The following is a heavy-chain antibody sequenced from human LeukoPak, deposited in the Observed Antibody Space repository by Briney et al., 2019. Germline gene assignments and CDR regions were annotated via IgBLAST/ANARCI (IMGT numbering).Heavy chain of an antibody. CDR3: ARDMGDYYYYYMDV. Sequence: LSLTCAVYGGSFSGYYWSCIRQPPGKGLEWVSYISSSGSTIYYADSVKGRFTISRDNAKNSLDLQMNSLRAEDTAVYYCARDMGDYYYYYMDVWGKGTTVTVSS. V-gene: IGHV3-11*04. J-gene: IGHJ6*03. CDR1: GGSFSGYY. CDR2: ISSSGSTI. D-gene: IGHD3-16*01.